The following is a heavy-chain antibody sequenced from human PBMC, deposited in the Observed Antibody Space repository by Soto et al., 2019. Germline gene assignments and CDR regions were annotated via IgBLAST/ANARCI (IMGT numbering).Heavy chain of an antibody. J-gene: IGHJ3*02. CDR2: IIPIFGTA. V-gene: IGHV1-69*13. CDR3: ARGQYDSSGYYYKNDAFDI. CDR1: GGTFSSYA. D-gene: IGHD3-22*01. Sequence: SVKVSCKASGGTFSSYAISWVRQAPGQGLDWMGGIIPIFGTANYAQKFQGRVTITADESTSTAYMELSSLRSEDTAVYYCARGQYDSSGYYYKNDAFDIWGQGTMVTVSS.